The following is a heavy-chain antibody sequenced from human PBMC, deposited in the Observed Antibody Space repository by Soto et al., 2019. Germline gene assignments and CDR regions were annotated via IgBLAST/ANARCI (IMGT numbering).Heavy chain of an antibody. J-gene: IGHJ4*02. D-gene: IGHD3-9*01. Sequence: EVRLEESGGDVVQSGGSLRLSCAASGFTFDDYPMHWVRQPPGKGLEWVSLVTWDGSGSYYADSVKGRFTSSRDNSKNFLYLQMNSLRPEDTGLEYCAQAAPRDDIVTEYYVHWGQGTLVTVSS. CDR2: VTWDGSGS. V-gene: IGHV3-43*01. CDR1: GFTFDDYP. CDR3: AQAAPRDDIVTEYYVH.